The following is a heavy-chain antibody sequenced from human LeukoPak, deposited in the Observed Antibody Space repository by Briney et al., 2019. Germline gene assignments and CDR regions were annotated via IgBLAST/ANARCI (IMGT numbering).Heavy chain of an antibody. CDR3: ARVMSGLLRIRRSHWFDP. J-gene: IGHJ5*02. CDR2: IYHSGST. V-gene: IGHV4-4*02. CDR1: GGSISSSNW. D-gene: IGHD3-3*02. Sequence: SGTLSLTCAVSGGSISSSNWWSWVRQPPGKGLEWIGEIYHSGSTNYNPSLKSRVTISVDKSKNQFSLKLSSVTAADTAVYYCARVMSGLLRIRRSHWFDPWGQGTLVTVSS.